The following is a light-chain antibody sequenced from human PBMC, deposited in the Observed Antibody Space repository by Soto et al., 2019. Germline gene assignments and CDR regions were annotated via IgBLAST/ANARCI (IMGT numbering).Light chain of an antibody. Sequence: EIVFTQSPGPMSLSPGDRAPLSCRASQTVRNDFAWYQQKPGQAPRLLIYGASTRAAGISDRFSGSGSGTDFTLTISRLEPEDFAVYYCQQYGSLITFGGGTKVDIK. V-gene: IGKV3-20*01. J-gene: IGKJ4*01. CDR1: QTVRND. CDR3: QQYGSLIT. CDR2: GAS.